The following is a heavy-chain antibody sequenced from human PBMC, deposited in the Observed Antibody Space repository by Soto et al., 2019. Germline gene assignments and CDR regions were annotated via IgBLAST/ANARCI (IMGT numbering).Heavy chain of an antibody. CDR1: GFTFSSYS. D-gene: IGHD3-3*01. Sequence: PGGSLRLSCAASGFTFSSYSMNWVRQAPGKGLEWVSFISSDSRTIYYADSVEGRFTVSRDNARNSVSLQMDSLGDEDAAVYYCARIKLVEWFFINVDVYDMDVWGQGTPVTVSS. CDR2: ISSDSRTI. J-gene: IGHJ6*02. V-gene: IGHV3-48*02. CDR3: ARIKLVEWFFINVDVYDMDV.